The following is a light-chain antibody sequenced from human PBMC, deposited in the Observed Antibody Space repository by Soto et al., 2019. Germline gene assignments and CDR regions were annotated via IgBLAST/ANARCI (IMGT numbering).Light chain of an antibody. CDR1: QGISSY. V-gene: IGKV1-9*01. J-gene: IGKJ5*01. CDR2: AAS. CDR3: QQIKSYPIT. Sequence: IQLTQSPSSLSASVGDRVTITCRASQGISSYLAWYQLKPGKGPRLLIYAASTLQSGVPSRFSGSGYGIDFTLTISSLQPEDFATYYCQQIKSYPITFGQGTRLEIK.